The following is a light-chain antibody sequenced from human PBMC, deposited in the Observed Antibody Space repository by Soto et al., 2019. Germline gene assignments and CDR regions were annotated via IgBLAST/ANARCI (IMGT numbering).Light chain of an antibody. CDR2: DAS. J-gene: IGKJ5*01. CDR1: QAISKH. Sequence: QMTQSPSSLSASVGDRVTITCHASQAISKHLNWYQQKSGKAPNVLIYDASNLETGVPSRFSGSGSGTDFTFTISSLQPEDIATYYCQHYDSLPITFGQGTRLEIK. V-gene: IGKV1-33*01. CDR3: QHYDSLPIT.